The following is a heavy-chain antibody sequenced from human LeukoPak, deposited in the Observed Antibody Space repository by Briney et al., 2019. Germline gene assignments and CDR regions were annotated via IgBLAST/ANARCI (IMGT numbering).Heavy chain of an antibody. CDR3: AKIEVGRFDP. Sequence: SETLSLTCTVTGASISSHYWCWIRQTPGTGLEWIGDIYDRGSTTYNPSLMSRVSISVDTSRNQFSLNLRSVTAADTAVYYCAKIEVGRFDPWGQGTLVTVSS. CDR1: GASISSHY. V-gene: IGHV4-59*11. J-gene: IGHJ5*02. D-gene: IGHD1-26*01. CDR2: IYDRGST.